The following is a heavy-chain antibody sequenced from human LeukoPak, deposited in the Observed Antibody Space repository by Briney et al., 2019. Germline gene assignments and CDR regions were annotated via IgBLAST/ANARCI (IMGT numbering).Heavy chain of an antibody. CDR1: GFTFSSYS. CDR3: ARDWGIAAAGTPFDY. J-gene: IGHJ4*02. CDR2: ISSSSSYI. V-gene: IGHV3-21*01. D-gene: IGHD6-13*01. Sequence: SGGSLRLSCAASGFTFSSYSMNWVRQAPGKGLEWVSSISSSSSYIYYADSVKGRLTISRDNAKNSLYLQMNSLRAEDTAVYYCARDWGIAAAGTPFDYWGQGTLVTVSS.